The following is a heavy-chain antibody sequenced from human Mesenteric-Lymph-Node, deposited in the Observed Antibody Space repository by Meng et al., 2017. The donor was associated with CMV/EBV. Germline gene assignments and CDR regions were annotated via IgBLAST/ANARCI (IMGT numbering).Heavy chain of an antibody. J-gene: IGHJ4*02. Sequence: LETLSLTCAVFGGSFGGYYWNWIRQPPGKGLEWIGEINHSGNTHYNPSLKSRVTISADTSKYQFSLRLSSVTAADTAVYYCAREGFFSCSSNNCQYYFDFWGQGTLVTVSS. CDR2: INHSGNT. CDR3: AREGFFSCSSNNCQYYFDF. V-gene: IGHV4-34*01. CDR1: GGSFGGYY. D-gene: IGHD2-2*01.